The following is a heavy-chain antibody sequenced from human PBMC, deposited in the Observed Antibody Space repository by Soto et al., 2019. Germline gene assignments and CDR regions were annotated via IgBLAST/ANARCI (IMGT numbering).Heavy chain of an antibody. CDR2: IIPIFGTA. CDR3: ASPGEHYGP. CDR1: GGTFSTYA. J-gene: IGHJ5*02. Sequence: QVQLVQSGAEVKKPGSSVKVSCKASGGTFSTYAIGWVRQAPGQGLEWMGSIIPIFGTANYAPKFQGRVTITADESAGTVYLAMRSLRYEDTAVYYCASPGEHYGPWGQGTLVTVSS. D-gene: IGHD3-16*01. V-gene: IGHV1-69*15.